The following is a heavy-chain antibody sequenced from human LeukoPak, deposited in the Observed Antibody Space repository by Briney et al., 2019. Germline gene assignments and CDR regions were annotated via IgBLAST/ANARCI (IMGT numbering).Heavy chain of an antibody. CDR3: ARGLQRGDRMLLWFGEFWGDSYFGMDV. CDR1: GYTFTNYD. CDR2: LNPKNGNT. D-gene: IGHD3-10*01. Sequence: GASVKVSCKASGYTFTNYDINWVRQATGQGLEWLGWLNPKNGNTGYARKFQGRVIMTRDISISTAYTEVTTLGSEDTAVYYCARGLQRGDRMLLWFGEFWGDSYFGMDVWGQGTTVTVSS. J-gene: IGHJ6*02. V-gene: IGHV1-8*02.